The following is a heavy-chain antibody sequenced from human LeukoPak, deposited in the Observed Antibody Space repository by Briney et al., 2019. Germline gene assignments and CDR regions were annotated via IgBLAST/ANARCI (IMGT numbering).Heavy chain of an antibody. CDR1: GGSISSNNW. J-gene: IGHJ4*02. D-gene: IGHD3-22*01. Sequence: SGTLSLTCAVSGGSISSNNWWGWVRQPPGKGLEWIGDIYYSGSIKYNPSLKSRVTMSVDTSKNQFSLKLSSVTAADTAIYYCARENPSGYYNRPIDYWGQGTLVTVSS. V-gene: IGHV4-4*02. CDR3: ARENPSGYYNRPIDY. CDR2: IYYSGSI.